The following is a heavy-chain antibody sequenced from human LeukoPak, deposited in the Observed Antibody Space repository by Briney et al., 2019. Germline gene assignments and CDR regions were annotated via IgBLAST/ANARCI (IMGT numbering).Heavy chain of an antibody. D-gene: IGHD3-9*01. V-gene: IGHV4-39*07. CDR1: GDSISSSTYY. J-gene: IGHJ4*02. CDR2: IYYIGSTY. Sequence: SETLSLTCTVSGDSISSSTYYWGWIRQPPGKGLEWIGNIYYIGSTYYYNPSLKSRVTISVDTSKNQFSLKLSSVTAADTAMYYCARYDMKKFFDYWGQGILVTVSS. CDR3: ARYDMKKFFDY.